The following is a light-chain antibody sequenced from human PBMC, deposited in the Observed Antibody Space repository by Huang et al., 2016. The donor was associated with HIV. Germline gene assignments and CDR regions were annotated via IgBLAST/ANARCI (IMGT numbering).Light chain of an antibody. CDR3: QQYYSSPPT. Sequence: DIVMTQSPDSLAVSLGERATINCKSSQSVLYSSNNKNYLAWYQQKPGQPPKLLIYWASTRESGVPDRLSGSGSGTDFTLTISSLQAADVAVYYCQQYYSSPPTFGQGTKVEIK. V-gene: IGKV4-1*01. J-gene: IGKJ1*01. CDR1: QSVLYSSNNKNY. CDR2: WAS.